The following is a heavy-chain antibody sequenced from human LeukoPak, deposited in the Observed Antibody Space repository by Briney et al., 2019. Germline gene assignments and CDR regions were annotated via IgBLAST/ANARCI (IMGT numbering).Heavy chain of an antibody. CDR1: GGTFSSYA. V-gene: IGHV1-69*05. CDR3: ARDWRARGTPVLGEYFQH. D-gene: IGHD1-1*01. CDR2: IIPIFGTA. J-gene: IGHJ1*01. Sequence: SVKVSCKASGGTFSSYAISWVRQAPGQGLEWMGGIIPIFGTANYAQKFQGRVTITTDESTSTAYMELSSLRSEDTAVYYCARDWRARGTPVLGEYFQHWGQGTLVTVSS.